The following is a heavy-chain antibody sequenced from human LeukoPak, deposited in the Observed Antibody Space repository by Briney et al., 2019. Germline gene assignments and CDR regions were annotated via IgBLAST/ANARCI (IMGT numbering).Heavy chain of an antibody. Sequence: ASVKVSCKASGYTFTGYYMHWVRQAPGQGLEWMGWINPNSGGTNHAQKFQGRVTMTRDTSISAVYMELSRLRSDDTAVYYCARDGTGVYNLVQYWGQGTLVTVSS. CDR1: GYTFTGYY. CDR3: ARDGTGVYNLVQY. D-gene: IGHD5-24*01. J-gene: IGHJ4*02. V-gene: IGHV1-2*02. CDR2: INPNSGGT.